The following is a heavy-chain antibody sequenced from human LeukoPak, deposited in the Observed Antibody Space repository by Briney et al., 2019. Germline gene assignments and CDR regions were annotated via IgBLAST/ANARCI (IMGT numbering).Heavy chain of an antibody. J-gene: IGHJ4*02. Sequence: GGSLRPSCAASGFTFDDYAMHWVRQAPGKGLEWVSLISWDGGSTYYADSVKGRFTISRDNSKNSLYLQMNSLRAEDTALYYCAKGGYSYGYMSDHFDYWGQGTLVTISS. V-gene: IGHV3-43D*03. CDR2: ISWDGGST. CDR3: AKGGYSYGYMSDHFDY. CDR1: GFTFDDYA. D-gene: IGHD5-18*01.